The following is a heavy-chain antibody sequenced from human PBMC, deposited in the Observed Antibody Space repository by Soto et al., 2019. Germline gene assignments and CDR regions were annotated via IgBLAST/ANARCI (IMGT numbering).Heavy chain of an antibody. J-gene: IGHJ4*02. D-gene: IGHD1-26*01. V-gene: IGHV4-61*08. Sequence: PSETLSLTCIVSGGSISSGDYYWSWLRQSPGKGLEWIGYVHNNEGSDYNTSLRDRVTMSIDTSKNQVSLRLSSVTAADTAVYYCARNRLGGKIYHFDYWGPGTLVTVSS. CDR1: GGSISSGDYY. CDR2: VHNNEGS. CDR3: ARNRLGGKIYHFDY.